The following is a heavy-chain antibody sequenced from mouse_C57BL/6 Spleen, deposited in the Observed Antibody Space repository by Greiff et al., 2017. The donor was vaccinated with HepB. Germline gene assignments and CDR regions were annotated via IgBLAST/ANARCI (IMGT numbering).Heavy chain of an antibody. Sequence: SGAELARPGASVKLSCKASGYTFTSYGISWVKQRTGQGLEWIGEIYPRSGNTYYNEKFKGKATLTADKSSSTAYMELRSLTSEDSAVYFCARDGYGGWFAYWGQGTLVTVSA. D-gene: IGHD1-1*01. CDR3: ARDGYGGWFAY. J-gene: IGHJ3*01. CDR2: IYPRSGNT. V-gene: IGHV1-81*01. CDR1: GYTFTSYG.